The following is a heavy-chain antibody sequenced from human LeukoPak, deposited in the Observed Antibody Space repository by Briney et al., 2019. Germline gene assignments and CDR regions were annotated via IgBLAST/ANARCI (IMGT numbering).Heavy chain of an antibody. J-gene: IGHJ5*02. CDR2: IKQDGSEK. CDR1: GFTFSSYW. Sequence: GGSLRLSCAASGFTFSSYWMSWVRQAPGKGLEWVANIKQDGSEKYYVDSVKGQFTISRDNAKNSLYLQMNSLRAEDTAVYYCAKIPYSSGWVQNWFDPWGQGTLVTVSS. V-gene: IGHV3-7*03. CDR3: AKIPYSSGWVQNWFDP. D-gene: IGHD6-19*01.